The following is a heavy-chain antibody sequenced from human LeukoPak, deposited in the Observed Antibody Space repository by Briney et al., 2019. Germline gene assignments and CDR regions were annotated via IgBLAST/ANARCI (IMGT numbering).Heavy chain of an antibody. CDR3: GKDLWDEDIVVYFDY. J-gene: IGHJ4*02. D-gene: IGHD3-16*02. Sequence: GVSLRLSCAPCGFIFNSYAMRWVRQSPGKGLEWVSAISGSGGSRYYADSVKDRFTIARSNSKNPLYLQMISMRAEDTAVYYCGKDLWDEDIVVYFDYWGQGTLVTVSS. V-gene: IGHV3-23*01. CDR1: GFIFNSYA. CDR2: ISGSGGSR.